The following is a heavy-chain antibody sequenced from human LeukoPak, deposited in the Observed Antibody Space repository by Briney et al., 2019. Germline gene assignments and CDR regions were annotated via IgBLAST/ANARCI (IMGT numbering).Heavy chain of an antibody. J-gene: IGHJ6*02. Sequence: GGSLRLSCAASGFTFSSCSMSWVRQAPGKGLEWVSLISGSGDSRYYADSVKGRFTISRDNAKNTLWLQMNSLRAEDTAVYYCAKGVTTVRIYYHGMDVWGQGTTVTVSS. D-gene: IGHD4-17*01. CDR1: GFTFSSCS. V-gene: IGHV3-23*01. CDR2: ISGSGDSR. CDR3: AKGVTTVRIYYHGMDV.